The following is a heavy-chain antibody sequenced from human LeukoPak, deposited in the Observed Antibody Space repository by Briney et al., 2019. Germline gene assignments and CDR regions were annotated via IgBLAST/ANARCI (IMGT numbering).Heavy chain of an antibody. Sequence: ASVTVSCKASGYTFTVYYMNWVRQAPGQGLEWMGWINPYSGGTNYAQKFQGRVTMTRDTSISTAYMELSRLRSDDTAVYYCARDLSPGSSYNWFDPWGQGTLVTVSS. CDR2: INPYSGGT. D-gene: IGHD2/OR15-2a*01. CDR3: ARDLSPGSSYNWFDP. J-gene: IGHJ5*02. CDR1: GYTFTVYY. V-gene: IGHV1-2*02.